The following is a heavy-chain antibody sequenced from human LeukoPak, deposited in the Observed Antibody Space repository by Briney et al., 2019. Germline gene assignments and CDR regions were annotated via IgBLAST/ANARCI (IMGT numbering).Heavy chain of an antibody. V-gene: IGHV5-51*01. Sequence: GESLKISCKASGYRFTSYWIGWGRQMPGKGLECMGIIHPGDSETRYSPSFQGQVTISADKSISTAYLKWSGLEASDTAMYYCGRRLGATQRYFDFWGQGALVTVSS. CDR2: IHPGDSET. CDR1: GYRFTSYW. CDR3: GRRLGATQRYFDF. J-gene: IGHJ4*02. D-gene: IGHD1-26*01.